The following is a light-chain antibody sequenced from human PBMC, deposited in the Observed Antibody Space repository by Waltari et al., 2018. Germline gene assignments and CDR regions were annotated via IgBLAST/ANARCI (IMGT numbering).Light chain of an antibody. J-gene: IGKJ3*01. CDR3: QQYDNSPFT. V-gene: IGKV1-33*01. CDR2: RAS. Sequence: DIQMTQSPSSLSESVGDRVTITCRTSQGISNWLAWYQQKPGRVPKLLIYRASNLETGVPSSFSGSGSGTDFTLTISSLQPEDFATYFCQQYDNSPFTFGPGTKLDIK. CDR1: QGISNW.